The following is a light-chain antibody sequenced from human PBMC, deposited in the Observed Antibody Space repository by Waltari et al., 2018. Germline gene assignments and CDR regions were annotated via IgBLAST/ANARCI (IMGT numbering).Light chain of an antibody. CDR1: NIGTKS. J-gene: IGLJ1*01. Sequence: SYVLTQPPSVSVAPGETARITCGGNNIGTKSVHWYQQKPGQAPVLVISYDRDRRSGIPERISGSNSGNTATLTISRVEAGDEAEDFCQVWDANNDPGVFGTGTEVTVL. CDR2: YDR. CDR3: QVWDANNDPGV. V-gene: IGLV3-21*04.